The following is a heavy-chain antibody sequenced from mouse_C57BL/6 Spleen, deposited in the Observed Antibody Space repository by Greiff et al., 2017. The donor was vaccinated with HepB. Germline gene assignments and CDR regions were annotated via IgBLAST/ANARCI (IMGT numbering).Heavy chain of an antibody. V-gene: IGHV14-4*01. CDR1: GFNIKDDY. J-gene: IGHJ4*01. D-gene: IGHD2-3*01. CDR2: IDPENGDT. Sequence: LVESGAELVRPGASVKLSCTASGFNIKDDYMHWVKQRPEQGLEWIGWIDPENGDTEYASKFQGKATITADTSSNTAYLQLSSLTSEDTAVYYCTTEGYSYAMDYWGQGTSVTVSS. CDR3: TTEGYSYAMDY.